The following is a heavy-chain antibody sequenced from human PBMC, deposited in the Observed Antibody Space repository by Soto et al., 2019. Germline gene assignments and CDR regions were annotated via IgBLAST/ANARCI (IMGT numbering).Heavy chain of an antibody. V-gene: IGHV3-21*01. CDR2: ISSSGTYT. CDR3: ARKKGDTFDI. Sequence: EVQLVESGGGLVKPGGSLRLSCAASGFTFSSYTMNWVRQAPGKGLEWVSFISSSGTYTYYADSLKGRFTISRDNAKDSLYLQMNSLRAEDTAVYYCARKKGDTFDIWGQETMVTVSS. J-gene: IGHJ3*02. CDR1: GFTFSSYT.